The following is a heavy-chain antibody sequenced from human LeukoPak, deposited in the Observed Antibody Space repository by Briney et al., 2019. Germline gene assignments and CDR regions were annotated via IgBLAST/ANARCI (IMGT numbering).Heavy chain of an antibody. Sequence: PGGSLRLSCAASGFTFSSYSMNWVRQAPGKGLEWVSSISSSSSYIYYADSVEGRFTISRDNAKNSLYLQMNSLRAEDTAVYYCARDSSSWYRYYFDYWGQGTLVTVSS. CDR3: ARDSSSWYRYYFDY. J-gene: IGHJ4*02. CDR2: ISSSSSYI. V-gene: IGHV3-21*01. CDR1: GFTFSSYS. D-gene: IGHD6-13*01.